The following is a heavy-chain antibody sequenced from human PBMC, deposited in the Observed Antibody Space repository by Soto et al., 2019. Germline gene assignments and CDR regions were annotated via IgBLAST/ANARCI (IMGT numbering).Heavy chain of an antibody. D-gene: IGHD3-3*01. Sequence: ASVKVSCKASGYTFTSYDINWVRQATGQGPEWMGWMNPNSGNTGYAQKFQGRVTMTRNTSISTAYMELSSLRSEDTAVYYYARAYLEWFAVDYYYYYGMDVWGQGTTVTVSS. CDR2: MNPNSGNT. J-gene: IGHJ6*02. CDR1: GYTFTSYD. CDR3: ARAYLEWFAVDYYYYYGMDV. V-gene: IGHV1-8*01.